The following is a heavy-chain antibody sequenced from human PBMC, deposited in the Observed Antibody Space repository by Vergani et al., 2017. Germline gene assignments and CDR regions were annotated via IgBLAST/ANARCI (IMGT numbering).Heavy chain of an antibody. CDR3: AKAPAPDY. V-gene: IGHV3-30-3*01. CDR2: ISYDGSNK. Sequence: QVQLVESGGGVVQPGRSLRLSCAASGFTFSSYAMHWVRQAPGKGLEWVAVISYDGSNKYYADSVKGRFTISRDNSKNTLYLQMNSLRAEDTAVYYCAKAPAPDYWGQGTLVTVSS. CDR1: GFTFSSYA. J-gene: IGHJ4*02.